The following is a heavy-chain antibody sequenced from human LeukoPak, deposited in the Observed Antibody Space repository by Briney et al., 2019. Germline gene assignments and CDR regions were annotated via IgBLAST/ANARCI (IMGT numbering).Heavy chain of an antibody. J-gene: IGHJ4*02. D-gene: IGHD3-3*01. CDR2: IYHSGST. CDR3: ATSNYDFWSGYYSS. Sequence: SETLSLTCAVSGYSISSGYYWGWIRQPPGKGLEWIGSIYHSGSTYYNPSLKSRVTISVDTSKNQFSLKLGSVTAADTAVYYCATSNYDFWSGYYSSWGQGTLVTVSS. V-gene: IGHV4-38-2*01. CDR1: GYSISSGYY.